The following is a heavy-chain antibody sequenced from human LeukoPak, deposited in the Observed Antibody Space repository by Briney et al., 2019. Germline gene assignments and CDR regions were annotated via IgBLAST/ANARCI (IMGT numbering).Heavy chain of an antibody. J-gene: IGHJ4*02. CDR1: GFTFSSYD. CDR2: ITSGSSYI. D-gene: IGHD5-12*01. CDR3: AIDRAGVALDY. V-gene: IGHV3-21*01. Sequence: GGSLRLSCAGSGFTFSSYDMNWVRQAPGKGLEWVSSITSGSSYIYYADSVKGRFTVSRDKNSVYLQMNSLRAEDTSIYYCAIDRAGVALDYWGQGTLVTVSS.